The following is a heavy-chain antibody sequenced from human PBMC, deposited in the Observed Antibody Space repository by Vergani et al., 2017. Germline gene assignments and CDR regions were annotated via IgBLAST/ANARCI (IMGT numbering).Heavy chain of an antibody. V-gene: IGHV3-15*01. CDR3: TSISSSWYLG. J-gene: IGHJ4*02. Sequence: EVQLVESGGGLVKPGGSLRLSCEASGFSFSNAWMNWVRQTPGKGLEWVGRIKSKTDGGTTDYAAPVKGRFTISRDDSKNTAYLQMNSLKTEDTAVYYCTSISSSWYLGWGQGTLVTVSS. CDR2: IKSKTDGGTT. D-gene: IGHD6-13*01. CDR1: GFSFSNAW.